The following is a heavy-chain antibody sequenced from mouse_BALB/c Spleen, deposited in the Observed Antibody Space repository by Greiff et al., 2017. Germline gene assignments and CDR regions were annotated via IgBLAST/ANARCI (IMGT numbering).Heavy chain of an antibody. V-gene: IGHV5-15*02. CDR3: ARGLRSYAMDY. D-gene: IGHD1-1*01. Sequence: EVQVVESGGGLVQPGGSRKLSCAASGFTFSDYGMAWVRQAPGKGPEWVAFISNLAYSIYYADTVTGRFTISRENAKNTLYLEMSSLRSEVTAMYYCARGLRSYAMDYWGQGTSVTVSS. CDR1: GFTFSDYG. J-gene: IGHJ4*01. CDR2: ISNLAYSI.